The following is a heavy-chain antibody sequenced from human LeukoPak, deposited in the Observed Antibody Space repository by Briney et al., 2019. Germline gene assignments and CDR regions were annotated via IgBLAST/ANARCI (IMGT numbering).Heavy chain of an antibody. D-gene: IGHD2-15*01. CDR3: AKVSRYCSGGSCRPDYYYGMDV. V-gene: IGHV3-30*18. Sequence: GGSLRLSCAAPGFTFSSYGMHWVRQAPGKGLEWVAVISYDGSNKYYADSVKGRFTISRDNSKNTLYLQMNSLRAEDTAVYYCAKVSRYCSGGSCRPDYYYGMDVWGKGTTVTVSS. CDR1: GFTFSSYG. J-gene: IGHJ6*04. CDR2: ISYDGSNK.